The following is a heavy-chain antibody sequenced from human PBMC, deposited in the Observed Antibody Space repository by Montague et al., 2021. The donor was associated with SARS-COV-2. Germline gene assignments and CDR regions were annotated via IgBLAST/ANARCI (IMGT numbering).Heavy chain of an antibody. J-gene: IGHJ6*02. CDR3: ARGRRIAAGGTSYYGLDV. V-gene: IGHV4-4*07. CDR1: GGPISSYY. CDR2: IYIRETA. Sequence: SETLSLTCTVPGGPISSYYWSWIRQPAGKGLEWIGRIYIRETATXNPSLTSRVIMSADTSKNQISLKLSSVTAADTAVYYCARGRRIAAGGTSYYGLDVWGQGTTVTVSS. D-gene: IGHD6-13*01.